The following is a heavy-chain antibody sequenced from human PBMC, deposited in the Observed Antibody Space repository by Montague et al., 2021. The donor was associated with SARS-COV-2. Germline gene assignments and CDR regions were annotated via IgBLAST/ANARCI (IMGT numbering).Heavy chain of an antibody. D-gene: IGHD3-16*02. J-gene: IGHJ5*02. CDR1: GGSISSSSCY. CDR3: ARALIMITFGGVIAHWFDP. V-gene: IGHV4-39*07. CDR2: IYYSGST. Sequence: SETLSLTCTVSGGSISSSSCYWGWLRQPPGKGLEWIGSIYYSGSTYYNPSLKSRVTISVDTSKNQFSLKLSSVTAADTAVYYCARALIMITFGGVIAHWFDPWGQGTLVTVSS.